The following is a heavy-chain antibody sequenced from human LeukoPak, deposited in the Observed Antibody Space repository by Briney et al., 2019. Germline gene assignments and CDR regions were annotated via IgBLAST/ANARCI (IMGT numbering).Heavy chain of an antibody. D-gene: IGHD4-23*01. J-gene: IGHJ4*02. CDR1: PGYINNYY. V-gene: IGHV4-4*07. CDR3: ARVFGGNSLDH. Sequence: SETLSLTCTVSPGYINNYYWGWIRQPAGKGLEWIGRIYKSGTTYYSPSLQSRVSMSIDTSKNQFSLRLSAVTAADTAIYYCARVFGGNSLDHWGQGILVAVSS. CDR2: IYKSGTT.